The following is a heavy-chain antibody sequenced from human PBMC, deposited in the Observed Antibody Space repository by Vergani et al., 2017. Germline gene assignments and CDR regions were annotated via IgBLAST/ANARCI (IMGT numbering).Heavy chain of an antibody. V-gene: IGHV1-46*03. CDR2: INPSGGHT. CDR1: GYTFSNYY. CDR3: ARGGYGILTGYRY. Sequence: QVQVVQSGAEVKKSGASVKVPCKTSGYTFSNYYMHWVRQAPGQGLEWMGIINPSGGHTNYAQKFQGRATMTRDTSTSTVYMELGSLRSGDTAIYYWARGGYGILTGYRYWGQGTLVTVSA. D-gene: IGHD3-9*01. J-gene: IGHJ4*02.